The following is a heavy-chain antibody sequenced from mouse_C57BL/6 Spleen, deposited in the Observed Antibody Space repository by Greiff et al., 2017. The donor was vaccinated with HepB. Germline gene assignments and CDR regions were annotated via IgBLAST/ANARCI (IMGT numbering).Heavy chain of an antibody. Sequence: QVQLQQPGAELVRPGSSVKLSCKASGYTFTSYWMHWVKQRPIQGLEWIGNIDPSDSETHYNQKFKDKATLTVDKSSSTAYMQLSSLTSEDSAVYYGARTITTVVGYFDVWGTGTTVTVSS. J-gene: IGHJ1*03. CDR3: ARTITTVVGYFDV. V-gene: IGHV1-52*01. CDR2: IDPSDSET. D-gene: IGHD1-1*01. CDR1: GYTFTSYW.